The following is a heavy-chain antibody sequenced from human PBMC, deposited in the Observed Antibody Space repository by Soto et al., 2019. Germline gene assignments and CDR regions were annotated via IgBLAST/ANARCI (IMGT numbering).Heavy chain of an antibody. J-gene: IGHJ5*01. V-gene: IGHV1-8*01. CDR3: ARSDGYNFNWLDS. CDR1: GYTFATYD. CDR2: MNPNSDNT. Sequence: QVQLVQSGAEVKTPGASVKVSCKASGYTFATYDINWVRQAPGQGLEWMGRMNPNSDNTGYAQKFQGRLTMTRDTALSVAHMELSSLRNEDTAVYYCARSDGYNFNWLDSWGQGTLVTVSA. D-gene: IGHD2-21*01.